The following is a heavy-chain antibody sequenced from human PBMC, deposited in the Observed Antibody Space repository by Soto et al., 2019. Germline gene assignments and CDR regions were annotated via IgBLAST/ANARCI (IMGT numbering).Heavy chain of an antibody. D-gene: IGHD3-10*01. CDR1: GFTFSSYT. CDR2: ITSSSSYI. J-gene: IGHJ4*02. V-gene: IGHV3-21*01. Sequence: VGSLRLSCAASGFTFSSYTMNWVRQAPGEGLEWVSSITSSSSYIYYADSVKGRFTISRDNAKNSLYLQMNSLRAEDTAVYYCARDIHHYGSGSAAYWGQGTLVTVSS. CDR3: ARDIHHYGSGSAAY.